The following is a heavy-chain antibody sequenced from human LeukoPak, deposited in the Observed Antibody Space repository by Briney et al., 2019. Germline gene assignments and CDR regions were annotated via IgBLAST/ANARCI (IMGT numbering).Heavy chain of an antibody. V-gene: IGHV1-69*13. D-gene: IGHD5-12*01. CDR2: IIPIFGTA. J-gene: IGHJ4*02. Sequence: GASVKVSCKASGGTFISYAISWVRQAPGQGLEWMGGIIPIFGTANYAQKFQGRVTITADESTSTAYMELSSLRSDDTAVYYCARGDVVATAFYWGPGTLVTVSS. CDR3: ARGDVVATAFY. CDR1: GGTFISYA.